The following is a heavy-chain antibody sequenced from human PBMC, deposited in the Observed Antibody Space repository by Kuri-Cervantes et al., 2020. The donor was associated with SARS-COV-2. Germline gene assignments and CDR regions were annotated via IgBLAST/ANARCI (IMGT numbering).Heavy chain of an antibody. D-gene: IGHD3-22*01. CDR2: IYYSGST. J-gene: IGHJ6*03. Sequence: GSLRLSCTVSGGSISSYYWSWIRQPPGKGLEWIGYIYYSGSTNYNPSLKSRVTISVDTSKNQFSLKLSSVTAADTAVYYCARVSINHYYDRSGYYLDVWGKGTTVTVSS. CDR3: ARVSINHYYDRSGYYLDV. V-gene: IGHV4-59*01. CDR1: GGSISSYY.